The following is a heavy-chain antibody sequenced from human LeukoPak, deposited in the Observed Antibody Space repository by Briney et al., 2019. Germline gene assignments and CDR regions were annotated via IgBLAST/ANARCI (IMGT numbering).Heavy chain of an antibody. V-gene: IGHV3-74*01. CDR3: ARDSPIRGFDY. D-gene: IGHD3-10*01. Sequence: GGSLRLSCAASKLTFSHYWMSWVRQAPGKGLVWVSRINSDGSSTSYADSVKGRFTISRDNAKNTLYLQMNSLRAEDTAVYYCARDSPIRGFDYWGQGTLVTVSS. CDR2: INSDGSST. CDR1: KLTFSHYW. J-gene: IGHJ4*02.